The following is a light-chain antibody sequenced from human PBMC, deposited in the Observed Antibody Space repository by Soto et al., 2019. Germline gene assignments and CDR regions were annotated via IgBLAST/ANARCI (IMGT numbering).Light chain of an antibody. CDR3: QQYYSTPIT. J-gene: IGKJ5*01. CDR1: XXVFYSSNNKNY. CDR2: WAS. Sequence: DIVMTQSPDSLAVSLGERATINCRSRXXVFYSSNNKNYLAWYQQKPGQTPKXXIYWASTRESGVPDRFSGSGSGTDFTLTISSLQAEDVAVYYCQQYYSTPITFGQGTRLEIK. V-gene: IGKV4-1*01.